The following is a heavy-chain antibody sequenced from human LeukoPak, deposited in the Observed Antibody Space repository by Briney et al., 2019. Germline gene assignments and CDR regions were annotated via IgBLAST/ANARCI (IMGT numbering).Heavy chain of an antibody. CDR2: IVPMFGAA. Sequence: SVKVSCKDSGGTFSNYAISWVRQAPGQGLEWMGGIVPMFGAANYAQKFQGRVTIIADKSTSTAYMELSSLKSEDTAVYYCARDVLDYYDRSDYVTWGQGTLVTVSS. CDR1: GGTFSNYA. V-gene: IGHV1-69*06. J-gene: IGHJ4*02. D-gene: IGHD3-22*01. CDR3: ARDVLDYYDRSDYVT.